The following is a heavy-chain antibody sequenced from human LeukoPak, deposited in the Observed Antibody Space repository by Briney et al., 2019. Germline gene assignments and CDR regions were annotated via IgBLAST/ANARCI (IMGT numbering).Heavy chain of an antibody. CDR2: IYSGGST. CDR1: GFTVSSNY. V-gene: IGHV3-53*01. D-gene: IGHD4-17*01. J-gene: IGHJ3*02. Sequence: PGGSLRLSCAASGFTVSSNYMSWVRQAPGKGLEWVSVIYSGGSTYYADSVKGRFTISRDNSKNTLYLQMNSLRAEDTAVYYCASFSGPRGTYGDSGFPAFDIWGQGTMVTVSS. CDR3: ASFSGPRGTYGDSGFPAFDI.